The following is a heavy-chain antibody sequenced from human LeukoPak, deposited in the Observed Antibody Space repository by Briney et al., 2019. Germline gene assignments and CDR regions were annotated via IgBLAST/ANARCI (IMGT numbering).Heavy chain of an antibody. CDR1: GFTSSSYG. Sequence: GGSLRLSCAASGFTSSSYGMHWVRQAPGKGLEWVAFIRYDGSNKYYADSVKGRFTISRDNSKNTLYLQMNSLRAEDTAVYYCAKSVTTMVRGYFDYWGQGTLVTVSS. CDR3: AKSVTTMVRGYFDY. V-gene: IGHV3-30*02. CDR2: IRYDGSNK. D-gene: IGHD3-10*01. J-gene: IGHJ4*02.